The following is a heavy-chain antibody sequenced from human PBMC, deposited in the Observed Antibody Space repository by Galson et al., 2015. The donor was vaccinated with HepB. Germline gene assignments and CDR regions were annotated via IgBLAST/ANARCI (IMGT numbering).Heavy chain of an antibody. CDR2: LNPNTGDT. V-gene: IGHV1-2*02. CDR1: GYTFTAYY. Sequence: SVKVSCKASGYTFTAYYMHWVRQAPGQGLEWMGWLNPNTGDTQYAPKFQGRVTVTRDTSLRTAYMDLSSLRSDDTAIYYCARDRPADYWGQGTLVTVSS. CDR3: ARDRPADY. J-gene: IGHJ4*02.